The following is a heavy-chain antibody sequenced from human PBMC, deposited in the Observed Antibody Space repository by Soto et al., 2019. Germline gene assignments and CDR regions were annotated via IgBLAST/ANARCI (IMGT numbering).Heavy chain of an antibody. D-gene: IGHD2-21*02. Sequence: SETLSPTCGVSGGTVASSHWWSWVRQSPGRGLEWIGNVYHTGDTNFNPSLQSRVIFSVDKSNNQFSLRLTSVTAADTAVYFCAREIVTAGGNNYFDPWGPGTLVTVSS. V-gene: IGHV4-4*02. J-gene: IGHJ5*02. CDR3: AREIVTAGGNNYFDP. CDR2: VYHTGDT. CDR1: GGTVASSHW.